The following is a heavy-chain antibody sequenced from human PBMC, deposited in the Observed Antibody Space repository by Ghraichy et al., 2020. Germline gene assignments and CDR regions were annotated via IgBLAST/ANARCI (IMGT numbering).Heavy chain of an antibody. CDR2: ISGTGGST. D-gene: IGHD1-26*01. CDR3: AKDHSDIVGATTY. J-gene: IGHJ4*02. CDR1: GFTFSSYA. Sequence: GGSLRLSCAASGFTFSSYAMSWVRQAPGKGLEWVSTISGTGGSTYYADSVKGRFTISRDNSKNTLYLQMNSLRAEDTAIYYCAKDHSDIVGATTYWGQGTLVTVSS. V-gene: IGHV3-23*01.